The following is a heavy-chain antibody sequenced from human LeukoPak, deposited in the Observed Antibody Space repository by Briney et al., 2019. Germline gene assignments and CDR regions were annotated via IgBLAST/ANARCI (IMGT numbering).Heavy chain of an antibody. V-gene: IGHV1-2*02. Sequence: EASVKVSCKASGYTFTGDQIYWLRQAPGQGLEWVGWIKPSSGDTLYERKFQGRVTMTRDKSISSAYMELSSLRSDDTAVYYCARKSAGFLTAWGQGTLVTVSS. CDR1: GYTFTGDQ. CDR2: IKPSSGDT. D-gene: IGHD2/OR15-2a*01. J-gene: IGHJ5*02. CDR3: ARKSAGFLTA.